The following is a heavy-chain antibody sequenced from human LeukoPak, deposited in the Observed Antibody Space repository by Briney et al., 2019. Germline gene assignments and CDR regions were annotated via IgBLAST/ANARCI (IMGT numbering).Heavy chain of an antibody. V-gene: IGHV3-23*01. CDR3: AKGYCSSTSCYTVSRAFDI. CDR2: ISGSGGST. J-gene: IGHJ3*02. Sequence: PGGSLRLSCAASGFTFSSYAMSWVRRAPGEGLEWVSAISGSGGSTYYADSVKGRFTISRDNSKNTLYLQMNSLRAEDTAVYYCAKGYCSSTSCYTVSRAFDIWGQGTMVTVSS. CDR1: GFTFSSYA. D-gene: IGHD2-2*02.